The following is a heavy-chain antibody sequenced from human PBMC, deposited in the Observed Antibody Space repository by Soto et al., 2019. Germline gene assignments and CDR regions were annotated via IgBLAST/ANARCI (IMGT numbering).Heavy chain of an antibody. V-gene: IGHV1-18*01. D-gene: IGHD3-22*01. CDR1: GYTFTSYG. CDR3: ARGYHYYDSSGPTDAFDI. CDR2: ISAYNGNT. Sequence: ASVKVSCKASGYTFTSYGISWVRQAPGQGLEWMGWISAYNGNTNYAQKLQGRVTMTTDTSTSTAYMELRSLRSDDTAVYYCARGYHYYDSSGPTDAFDIWGQGTMVT. J-gene: IGHJ3*02.